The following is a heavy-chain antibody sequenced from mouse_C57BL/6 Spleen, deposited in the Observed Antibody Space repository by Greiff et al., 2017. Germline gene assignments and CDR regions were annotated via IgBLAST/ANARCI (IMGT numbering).Heavy chain of an antibody. CDR3: TRSDTVVAYYAMVY. CDR2: IDPETGGT. V-gene: IGHV1-15*01. J-gene: IGHJ4*01. Sequence: QVQLKQSGAELVRPGASVTLSCKASGYTFTDYEMHWVKQTPVHGLEWIGAIDPETGGTAYNQKFKGKAILTADKSSSTAYMELRSLTSEDSAVYYCTRSDTVVAYYAMVYWGQGTSVTVSS. D-gene: IGHD1-1*01. CDR1: GYTFTDYE.